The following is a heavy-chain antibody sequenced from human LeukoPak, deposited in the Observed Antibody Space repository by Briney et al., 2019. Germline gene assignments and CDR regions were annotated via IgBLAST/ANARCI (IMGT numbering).Heavy chain of an antibody. D-gene: IGHD3-10*01. CDR2: ISSSSSTI. Sequence: GGSLRLSCAASGFTFSSYSMNWVRQAPGKGLEWVSYISSSSSTIYYADSVKGRFTISRDNAKNSLYLQMNSLRAEDTAVYYCARDDYYGSGILGYWGQGTLVTVSS. V-gene: IGHV3-48*01. J-gene: IGHJ4*02. CDR1: GFTFSSYS. CDR3: ARDDYYGSGILGY.